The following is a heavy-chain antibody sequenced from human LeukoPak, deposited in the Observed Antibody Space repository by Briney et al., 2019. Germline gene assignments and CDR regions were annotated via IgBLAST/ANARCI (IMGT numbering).Heavy chain of an antibody. J-gene: IGHJ4*02. CDR3: ASPRDYYDSSGYSLNY. CDR1: GGTFSSYA. V-gene: IGHV1-69*05. Sequence: SVKVSCKASGGTFSSYAVSWVRQAPGQGLEWMGGIIPIFGTANYAQKFQGRVTTTTDESTSTAYMELSSLRSEDTAVYFCASPRDYYDSSGYSLNYWGQGTLVTVSS. D-gene: IGHD3-22*01. CDR2: IIPIFGTA.